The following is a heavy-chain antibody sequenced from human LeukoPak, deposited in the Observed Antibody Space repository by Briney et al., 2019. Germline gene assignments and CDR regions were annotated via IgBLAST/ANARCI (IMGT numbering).Heavy chain of an antibody. J-gene: IGHJ4*02. CDR1: GFSFSSYA. CDR2: IAYDGNNK. D-gene: IGHD3-22*01. CDR3: TKGYGSSGYYSPIAY. V-gene: IGHV3-30*18. Sequence: GGSLRLSCAASGFSFSSYAMNWVRQARGKGLEWVAVIAYDGNNKYYGDSVKGRFTISRDNSKNTLYLQMNSLTTEDTALYYCTKGYGSSGYYSPIAYWGQGTLVTVSS.